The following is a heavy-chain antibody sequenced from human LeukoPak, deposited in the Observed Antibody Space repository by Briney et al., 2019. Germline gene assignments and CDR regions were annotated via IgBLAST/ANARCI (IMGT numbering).Heavy chain of an antibody. CDR2: ISPGGGTT. J-gene: IGHJ4*02. V-gene: IGHV3-23*01. CDR1: GFAFGSEA. D-gene: IGHD5-12*01. CDR3: AKVEGGYLTYYFDY. Sequence: GGSLRLSCAVSGFAFGSEAMSWVRQSPARGLEWVASISPGGGTTYYADYVKGRFTISRDNSNNSLFVQMNSLRAEDTAVYYCAKVEGGYLTYYFDYWGQGTLVTVSS.